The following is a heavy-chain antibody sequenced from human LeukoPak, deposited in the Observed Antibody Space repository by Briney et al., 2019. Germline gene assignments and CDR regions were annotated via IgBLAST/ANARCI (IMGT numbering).Heavy chain of an antibody. J-gene: IGHJ4*02. D-gene: IGHD3-22*01. V-gene: IGHV3-48*03. Sequence: GGSLRLSCAASGFTFSSYEMNWVRQAPGKGLEWVSYISSSGSTIYYADSVKGRFTISRDNAKNSLYLQMNSLRAEDTALYYCAKEGYYYDSSGYYYLDYWGQGTLVTVSS. CDR1: GFTFSSYE. CDR2: ISSSGSTI. CDR3: AKEGYYYDSSGYYYLDY.